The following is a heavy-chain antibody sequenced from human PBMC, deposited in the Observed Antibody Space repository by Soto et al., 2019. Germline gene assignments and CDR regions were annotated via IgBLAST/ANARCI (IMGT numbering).Heavy chain of an antibody. CDR1: GYTFINCW. CDR2: IHPGDSDV. Sequence: GESLKISCKASGYTFINCWIAWVRQMPGKGLEWMGIIHPGDSDVRYSPSFQGLVTFSADKSINTAYAQWSSLKASDTALYYCARHVGGRDYYYGIDVWGQGTTVTVSS. CDR3: ARHVGGRDYYYGIDV. J-gene: IGHJ6*02. V-gene: IGHV5-51*01.